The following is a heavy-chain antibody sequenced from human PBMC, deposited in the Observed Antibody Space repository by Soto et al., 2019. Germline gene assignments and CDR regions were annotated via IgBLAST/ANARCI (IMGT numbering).Heavy chain of an antibody. V-gene: IGHV3-23*01. CDR2: ISGSGGST. CDR3: AKAGIFGVVLNYFDY. D-gene: IGHD3-3*02. CDR1: GFTFSSYA. Sequence: PGGSLRLSCAASGFTFSSYAMSRVRQAPGKGLEWVSAISGSGGSTYYADSVKGRFTISRDNSKNTLYLQMNSLRAEDTAVYYCAKAGIFGVVLNYFDYWGQGTLVTVSS. J-gene: IGHJ4*02.